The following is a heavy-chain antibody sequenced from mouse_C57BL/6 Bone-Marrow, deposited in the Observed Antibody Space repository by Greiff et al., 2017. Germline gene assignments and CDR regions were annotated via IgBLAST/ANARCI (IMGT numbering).Heavy chain of an antibody. CDR2: ISYDGSN. V-gene: IGHV3-6*01. Sequence: EVQLQESGPGLVKPSQSLSLTCSVTGYSITSGYYRNWIRQFPGNKLEWMGYISYDGSNNYNPSLKNRNTITRDTSKNQFFLKLNSVTTEDTATYYCAREGYSNDGAYWGQGTLVTVSA. CDR1: GYSITSGYY. D-gene: IGHD2-12*01. J-gene: IGHJ3*01. CDR3: AREGYSNDGAY.